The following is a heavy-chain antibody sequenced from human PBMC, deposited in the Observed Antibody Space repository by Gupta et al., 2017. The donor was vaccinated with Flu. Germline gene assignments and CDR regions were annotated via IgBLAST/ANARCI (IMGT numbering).Heavy chain of an antibody. CDR2: IYYSGST. J-gene: IGHJ5*02. D-gene: IGHD1-26*01. CDR3: ARHRWESGSYRWFDP. Sequence: SYYWGWIRQPPGKGLEWIGSIYYSGSTYYNPSLKSRVTISVDTSKNQFSLKLSSVTAADTAVYYCARHRWESGSYRWFDPWGQGTLVTVSS. CDR1: SYY. V-gene: IGHV4-39*01.